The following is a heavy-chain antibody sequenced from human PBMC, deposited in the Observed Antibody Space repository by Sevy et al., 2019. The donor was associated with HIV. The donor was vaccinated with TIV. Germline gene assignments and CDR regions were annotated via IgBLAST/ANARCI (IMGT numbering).Heavy chain of an antibody. CDR2: ISDSGDST. V-gene: IGHV3-23*01. Sequence: GGSLRLSCAASGFTFSSYAMSWVRQAPGKGLEWVSAISDSGDSTYYADSVKGRFTISRDNSKNTLYLQMNSLRAEDTAVYYCAKVSTMVKGAAPFDYWGQGTLVTVSS. CDR3: AKVSTMVKGAAPFDY. J-gene: IGHJ4*02. D-gene: IGHD3-10*01. CDR1: GFTFSSYA.